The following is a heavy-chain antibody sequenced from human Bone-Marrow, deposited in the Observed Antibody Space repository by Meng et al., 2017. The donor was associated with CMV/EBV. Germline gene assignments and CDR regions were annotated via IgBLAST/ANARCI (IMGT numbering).Heavy chain of an antibody. CDR3: ARVGTGYYGSGSYLYYFDY. D-gene: IGHD3-10*01. Sequence: ESLKISCAASGFTFSSYAMSWVRQAPGKGLEWIGEINHSGSTNYNPSLKSRVTISVDTSKNQFSLKLSSVTAADTAVYYCARVGTGYYGSGSYLYYFDYWGQGTLVTVSS. J-gene: IGHJ4*02. CDR2: INHSGST. V-gene: IGHV4-34*01. CDR1: GFTFSSYA.